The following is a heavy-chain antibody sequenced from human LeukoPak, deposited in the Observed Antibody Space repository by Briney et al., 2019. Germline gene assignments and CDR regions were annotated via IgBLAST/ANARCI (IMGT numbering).Heavy chain of an antibody. D-gene: IGHD3-10*01. V-gene: IGHV4-34*01. CDR1: GGSFSGYY. Sequence: PSETLSLTCAVYGGSFSGYYWSWIRQPPGKRLEWIGEIYHSGSTNYNPSLKSRVTISVDKSKNQFSLKLSSVTAADTAVYYCARTTMVRGTYYMDVWGKGTTVTISS. CDR2: IYHSGST. CDR3: ARTTMVRGTYYMDV. J-gene: IGHJ6*03.